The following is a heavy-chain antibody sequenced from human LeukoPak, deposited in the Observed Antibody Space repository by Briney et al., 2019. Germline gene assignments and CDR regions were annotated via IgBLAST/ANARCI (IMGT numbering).Heavy chain of an antibody. CDR2: IYYSGTT. D-gene: IGHD3-10*01. V-gene: IGHV4-39*01. CDR3: ARRGAGSGFDY. Sequence: SETLSLTCTVSGGSISSSTYYWSWIRQRPGKGLEWIGNIYYSGTTYYNPSLRSRVTISVDTSKNQFSLRLSSVTAADTAVYYCARRGAGSGFDYWGQGTLVTVSS. J-gene: IGHJ4*02. CDR1: GGSISSSTYY.